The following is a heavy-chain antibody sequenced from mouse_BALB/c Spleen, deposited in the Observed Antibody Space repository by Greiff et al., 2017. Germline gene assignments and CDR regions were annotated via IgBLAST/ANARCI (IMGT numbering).Heavy chain of an antibody. J-gene: IGHJ4*01. Sequence: EVQVVESGGGLVKPGGSLKLSCAATGFTFSDYYMYWVRQTPGNRLEWVATISDGGSYTYYPDSVKGRFTISRDNAKNNLYLQMSSLKSEDTAMYYCARGGYEYAMDYWGQGTSVTVSA. D-gene: IGHD2-14*01. CDR1: GFTFSDYY. CDR2: ISDGGSYT. V-gene: IGHV5-4*02. CDR3: ARGGYEYAMDY.